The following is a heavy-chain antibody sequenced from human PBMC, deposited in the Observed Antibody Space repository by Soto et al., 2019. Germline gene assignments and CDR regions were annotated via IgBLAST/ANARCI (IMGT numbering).Heavy chain of an antibody. Sequence: PSGTLSLTCTVSGGSLSRDYRSWTRQPPGKGLEWIGYIYYSGSTNYNPSLKSRVTISVDTSKNQFSLKLSSVTAADTAVYYCARHGIAAYWFDPWGQGTLVTVSS. CDR3: ARHGIAAYWFDP. V-gene: IGHV4-59*08. J-gene: IGHJ5*02. D-gene: IGHD6-6*01. CDR2: IYYSGST. CDR1: GGSLSRDY.